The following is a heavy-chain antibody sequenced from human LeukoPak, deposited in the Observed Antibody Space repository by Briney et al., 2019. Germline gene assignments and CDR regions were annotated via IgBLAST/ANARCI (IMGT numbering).Heavy chain of an antibody. CDR2: IHTRGST. J-gene: IGHJ3*02. D-gene: IGHD3-10*01. Sequence: SETLSLTCTVSGGSISSYYWSWIRQPAGKGLEWIGRIHTRGSTNYNPSLKSRVTMSVDTSKNQFSLKLSSVTAADTAVYYCARSSYYYGADALDIWGQGTMVTVSS. V-gene: IGHV4-4*07. CDR1: GGSISSYY. CDR3: ARSSYYYGADALDI.